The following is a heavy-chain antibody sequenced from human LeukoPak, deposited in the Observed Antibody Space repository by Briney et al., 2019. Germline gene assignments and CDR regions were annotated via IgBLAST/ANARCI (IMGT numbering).Heavy chain of an antibody. Sequence: GGSLRLSCGASGFTFTSHGMHWVRQAPGKGLEWVAHIRYDGSNKYYADSVKGRFTISRDNAKNSLYLQMNSLRAEDTAVYYCARDWYDNSDAFDIWGQGTMVTVSS. J-gene: IGHJ3*02. D-gene: IGHD3-9*01. V-gene: IGHV3-30*02. CDR1: GFTFTSHG. CDR2: IRYDGSNK. CDR3: ARDWYDNSDAFDI.